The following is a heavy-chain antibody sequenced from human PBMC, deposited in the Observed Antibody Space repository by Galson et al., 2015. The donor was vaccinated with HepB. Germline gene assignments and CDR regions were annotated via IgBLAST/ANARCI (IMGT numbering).Heavy chain of an antibody. CDR1: GYDFNKYG. D-gene: IGHD1-7*01. V-gene: IGHV1-18*01. CDR2: VSGYDGSA. Sequence: SVKVSCKASGYDFNKYGLRWVRQAPGQRLEWMGWVSGYDGSANYAPKFQGRVTMTTQKSTGTAYVEMRSLTSDDTAGYYCARDSRLELQLNNYYSYGMDVWGQGTAVLVS. J-gene: IGHJ6*02. CDR3: ARDSRLELQLNNYYSYGMDV.